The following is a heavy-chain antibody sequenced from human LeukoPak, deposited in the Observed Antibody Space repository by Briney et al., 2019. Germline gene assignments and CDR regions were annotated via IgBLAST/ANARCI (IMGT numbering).Heavy chain of an antibody. CDR2: IYTSGST. V-gene: IGHV4-4*07. D-gene: IGHD6-13*01. CDR1: GGSISSYY. CDR3: ARDSSSWSFLDY. J-gene: IGHJ4*02. Sequence: SETLSLTCTVSGGSISSYYWSWIRQPAGKGLEWIGRIYTSGSTNYNPSLKSRVTMSVDTPKNQFSLKLSSVTAADTAVYYCARDSSSWSFLDYWGQGTLVTVSS.